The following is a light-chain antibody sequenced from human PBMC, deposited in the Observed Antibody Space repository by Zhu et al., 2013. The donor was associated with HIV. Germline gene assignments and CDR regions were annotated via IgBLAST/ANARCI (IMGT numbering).Light chain of an antibody. CDR1: STDVGGYDH. Sequence: QSALTQPPSASGSPGQSVTISCTGTSTDVGGYDHVCWYQQHPGIAPKLMIFEVTNRPSGVSNRFSGSKSGNTASLTISGLQAEDEADYYCSSYTSSSTVVFGGGTKLTVL. V-gene: IGLV2-14*01. CDR3: SSYTSSSTVV. CDR2: EVT. J-gene: IGLJ2*01.